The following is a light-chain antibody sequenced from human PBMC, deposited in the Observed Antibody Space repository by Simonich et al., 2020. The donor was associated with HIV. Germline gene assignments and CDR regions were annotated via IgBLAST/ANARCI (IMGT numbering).Light chain of an antibody. CDR1: KSISSW. CDR2: KAS. CDR3: QQYNSYSPTLT. J-gene: IGKJ4*01. V-gene: IGKV1-5*03. Sequence: DIQMTQSPSPLSASVGDRVTITCRASKSISSWLAWYQQKPGKAPKLLIYKASSLESGVPSRFSGSGSGTEFTLTISSLQPDDFATYYCQQYNSYSPTLTFGGGTKVEIK.